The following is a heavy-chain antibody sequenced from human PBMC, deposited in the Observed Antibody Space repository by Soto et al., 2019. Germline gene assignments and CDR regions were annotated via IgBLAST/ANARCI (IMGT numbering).Heavy chain of an antibody. D-gene: IGHD2-8*01. CDR3: ARDQGNGPDFGY. CDR2: ISAYNGNT. Sequence: ASVKVSCKASGYTFTSYGISWVRQAPGQGLEWMGWISAYNGNTNYVQKLQGRVTMTTDTSTSTAYTELRSLRSDDTAGYYCARDQGNGPDFGYWGQGTLVTVSS. J-gene: IGHJ4*02. V-gene: IGHV1-18*01. CDR1: GYTFTSYG.